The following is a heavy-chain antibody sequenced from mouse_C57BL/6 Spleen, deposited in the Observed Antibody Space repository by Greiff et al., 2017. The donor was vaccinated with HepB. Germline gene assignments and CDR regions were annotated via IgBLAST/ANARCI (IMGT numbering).Heavy chain of an antibody. CDR3: ARIIMDY. CDR2: IDPSDSYT. J-gene: IGHJ4*01. V-gene: IGHV1-50*01. CDR1: GYTFTSYW. Sequence: QVQLQQSGAELVKPGASVKLSCKASGYTFTSYWMQWVKQRPGQGLEWIGEIDPSDSYTNYNQKFKGKATLTVDTSSSTAYMQLSSLTSEDSAVYYCARIIMDYWGQGTSVTVSS.